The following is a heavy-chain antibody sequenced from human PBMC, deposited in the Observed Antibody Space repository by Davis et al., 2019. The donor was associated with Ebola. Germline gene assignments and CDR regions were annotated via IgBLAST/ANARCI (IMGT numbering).Heavy chain of an antibody. J-gene: IGHJ3*02. D-gene: IGHD1-1*01. CDR2: INPSGGST. Sequence: ASVKVSCKASGYTFTSYYMHWVRQAPGQGLEWMGIINPSGGSTIYAQKFQGRVTMTEDTSTDTAYMELSSLRSEDTAVYYCATLGQLERRRAFDIWGQGTMVTVSS. V-gene: IGHV1-46*01. CDR1: GYTFTSYY. CDR3: ATLGQLERRRAFDI.